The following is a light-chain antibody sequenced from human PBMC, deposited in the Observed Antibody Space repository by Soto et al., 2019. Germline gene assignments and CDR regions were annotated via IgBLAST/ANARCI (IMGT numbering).Light chain of an antibody. V-gene: IGKV3-15*01. CDR2: GAS. CDR1: QSVSSD. J-gene: IGKJ1*01. Sequence: IVVTQAPSTLSVSPGERATLSCRASQSVSSDLAWYQQKPGQAPRFLISGASTRATGIPARFSGSGSGTEFTLTISSLQSEDFAVYSCQQYNNWPWTFGQGTKVDIK. CDR3: QQYNNWPWT.